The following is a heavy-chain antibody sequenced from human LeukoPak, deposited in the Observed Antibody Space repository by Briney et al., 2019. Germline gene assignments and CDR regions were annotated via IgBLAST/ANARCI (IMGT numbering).Heavy chain of an antibody. Sequence: GRSLRLSCAASGFTFSTFGMHWVRQAPGKGLEWVAAISYDGSNQYYIDSVRGRFTISRDNSKNTLYVQMNSLRAEDTAVYYCTKLNNYDDYWGQGTQVTVSS. CDR2: ISYDGSNQ. CDR1: GFTFSTFG. D-gene: IGHD1/OR15-1a*01. V-gene: IGHV3-30*18. CDR3: TKLNNYDDY. J-gene: IGHJ4*02.